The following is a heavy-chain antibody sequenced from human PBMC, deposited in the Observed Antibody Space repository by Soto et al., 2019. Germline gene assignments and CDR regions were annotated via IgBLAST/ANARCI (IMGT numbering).Heavy chain of an antibody. Sequence: LRLSCAASGFTVSSTYMTWVRQAPGKGLEWVSVIYGGLTTSYADSVEGRFTISRDNSKNTVFLQMNSLRGEDTAVYYCARDRIEAAGTPRFNYYYGMDVWGQGTTVTVS. D-gene: IGHD6-13*01. CDR2: IYGGLTT. J-gene: IGHJ6*02. CDR1: GFTVSSTY. V-gene: IGHV3-53*01. CDR3: ARDRIEAAGTPRFNYYYGMDV.